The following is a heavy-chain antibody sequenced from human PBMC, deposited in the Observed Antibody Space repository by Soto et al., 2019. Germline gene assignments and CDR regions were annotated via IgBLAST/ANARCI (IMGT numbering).Heavy chain of an antibody. CDR1: GFNFNSYT. CDR3: ARDCSGGSCYPGMDV. Sequence: PGGSLRLSCAASGFNFNSYTINWVRQAPGKRLEWLSSISSSGYIFSTDSVRGRFTISRDNAKNSVYLQIHSLRAEDTAVYFCARDCSGGSCYPGMDVWRQGTTVSVSS. D-gene: IGHD2-15*01. J-gene: IGHJ6*02. V-gene: IGHV3-21*01. CDR2: ISSSGYI.